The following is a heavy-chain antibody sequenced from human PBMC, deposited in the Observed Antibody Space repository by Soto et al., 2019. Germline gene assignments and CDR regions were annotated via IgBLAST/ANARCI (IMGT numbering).Heavy chain of an antibody. J-gene: IGHJ4*02. CDR1: GGTFSSYA. CDR3: ARGGCSSTNCYTGLFPYY. D-gene: IGHD2-2*02. CDR2: IIPIFGTA. Sequence: SVKVSCKASGGTFSSYAISWVRQAPGQGLEWMGGIIPIFGTANYAQKFQGRVTITADESTSTAYMELSSLRSEDTAVYYCARGGCSSTNCYTGLFPYYWGQGTLVTVSS. V-gene: IGHV1-69*13.